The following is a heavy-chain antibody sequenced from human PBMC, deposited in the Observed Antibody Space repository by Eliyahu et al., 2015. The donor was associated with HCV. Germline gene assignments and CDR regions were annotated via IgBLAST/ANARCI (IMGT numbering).Heavy chain of an antibody. D-gene: IGHD3-22*01. Sequence: QVQLVQSGAEVKKPGSLVKVXXKASGXTFSSYXXXWVXQAPGQGLXWXGGIIPIFGTANYAQKFQGRVTITADESTSTAYMELSSLRSEDTAVYYCAREALRPRITMIVAHYYYGMDVWGQGTTVTVSS. CDR1: GXTFSSYX. CDR2: IIPIFGTA. J-gene: IGHJ6*02. CDR3: AREALRPRITMIVAHYYYGMDV. V-gene: IGHV1-69*01.